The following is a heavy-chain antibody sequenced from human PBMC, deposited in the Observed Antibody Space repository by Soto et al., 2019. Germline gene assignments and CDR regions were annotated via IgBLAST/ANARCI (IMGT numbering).Heavy chain of an antibody. CDR2: IVPAFGTP. V-gene: IGHV1-69*01. CDR1: GGTFSNYA. Sequence: QVQLVQSGAEVKKPGSSVKGSCRASGGTFSNYAISWVRQAPGQGLEWMGGIVPAFGTPNYAQNLQGRITITADDSTTTVYMDLSSLRSEDTAVYYCARGATIFGVAAYSYYEMEVWGQVTTVTVSS. J-gene: IGHJ6*02. CDR3: ARGATIFGVAAYSYYEMEV. D-gene: IGHD3-3*01.